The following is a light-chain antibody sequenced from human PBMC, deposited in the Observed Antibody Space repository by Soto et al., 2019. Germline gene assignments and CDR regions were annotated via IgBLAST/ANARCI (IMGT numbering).Light chain of an antibody. CDR2: AAS. CDR3: XXXHGIPYT. Sequence: DIQMTQSPSSLSASVGDRVTITCRASQTISTYLNWYQQEPGKAPKLLIYAASSLQSGVPSRFSGSGSGTDFTLTISSLQPEXXAAXXXXXXHGIPYTFGQGTKLEIK. V-gene: IGKV1-39*01. CDR1: QTISTY. J-gene: IGKJ2*01.